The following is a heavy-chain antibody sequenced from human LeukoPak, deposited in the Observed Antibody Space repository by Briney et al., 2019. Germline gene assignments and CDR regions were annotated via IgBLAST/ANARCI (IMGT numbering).Heavy chain of an antibody. Sequence: SETLSLTCTVSGGSISSSSYYWGWLRQPPGKGLEWIGSIYYSGSTYYNPSLKSRVTISVDTSKNQFSLKLSSVTAADTAVYYCARHYYDSSGYNIYFQHWGQGTLVTVSS. CDR1: GGSISSSSYY. V-gene: IGHV4-39*01. CDR2: IYYSGST. J-gene: IGHJ1*01. CDR3: ARHYYDSSGYNIYFQH. D-gene: IGHD3-22*01.